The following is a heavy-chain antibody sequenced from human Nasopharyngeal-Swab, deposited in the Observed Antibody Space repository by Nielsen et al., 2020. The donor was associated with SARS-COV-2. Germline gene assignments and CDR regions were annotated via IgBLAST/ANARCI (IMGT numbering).Heavy chain of an antibody. CDR2: ISSSGSTI. D-gene: IGHD3-22*01. CDR3: ARVGLHYYDSSGPFDY. V-gene: IGHV3-48*03. CDR1: GITFRSYE. J-gene: IGHJ4*02. Sequence: GESLKISCAASGITFRSYEMDWVRQAPGKGLEWVSYISSSGSTIYYADSVKGRFTISRDNAKNSLYLQMNSLRAEDTAVYYCARVGLHYYDSSGPFDYWGQGTLVTVSS.